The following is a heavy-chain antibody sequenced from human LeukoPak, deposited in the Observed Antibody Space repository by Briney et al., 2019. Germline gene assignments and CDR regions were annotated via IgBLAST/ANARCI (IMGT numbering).Heavy chain of an antibody. V-gene: IGHV5-51*01. CDR3: ARGPPGIAVAGGYFDY. J-gene: IGHJ4*02. CDR2: IYPGDSDT. D-gene: IGHD6-19*01. Sequence: GESLKISCKGSGYSFTSYWIGWVRQMPGKGLEWMGIIYPGDSDTRYSPSFQGQVTISADKSISTAYLQWSSLKASDTAMYYCARGPPGIAVAGGYFDYWGQGTLVTVSS. CDR1: GYSFTSYW.